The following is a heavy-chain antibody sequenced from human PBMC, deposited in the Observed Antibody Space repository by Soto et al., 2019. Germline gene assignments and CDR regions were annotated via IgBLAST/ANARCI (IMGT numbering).Heavy chain of an antibody. CDR2: IYYSGST. V-gene: IGHV4-59*01. CDR3: ARLRELFFWSGYPHDAFDI. Sequence: SETLSLTCTVSGGSISSYYWSWIRQPPGKGLEWIGYIYYSGSTNYNPSLKSRVTISVDTSKNQFSLKLSSVTAADTAVYYCARLRELFFWSGYPHDAFDICGQVTMVTVS. CDR1: GGSISSYY. J-gene: IGHJ3*02. D-gene: IGHD3-3*01.